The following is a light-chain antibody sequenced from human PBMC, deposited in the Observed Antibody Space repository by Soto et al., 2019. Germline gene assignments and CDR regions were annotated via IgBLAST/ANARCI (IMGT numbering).Light chain of an antibody. CDR2: DVT. CDR1: SNNVGGYNY. V-gene: IGLV2-11*01. CDR3: CSYAGTYTWI. Sequence: QSALTQPRSVSGSPGQSVTISCTGASNNVGGYNYVSWCQHHPGKVPQLIIYDVTKRPSGVPDRFSGSKSGNTASLTISGLQVEDEADYYCCSYAGTYTWIFGGGTKLTVL. J-gene: IGLJ2*01.